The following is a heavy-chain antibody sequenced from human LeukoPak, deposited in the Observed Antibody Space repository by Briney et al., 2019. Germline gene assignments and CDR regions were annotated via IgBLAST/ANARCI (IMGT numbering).Heavy chain of an antibody. V-gene: IGHV3-48*04. CDR1: GFTFSSYS. CDR2: ISSSSSTI. J-gene: IGHJ3*02. D-gene: IGHD5-12*01. CDR3: ARDGYSGYGYDAFDI. Sequence: GGSLRLSCAASGFTFSSYSMNWVRQAPGKGLEWVSYISSSSSTIYYADSVKGRFTISRDNAKNSLYLQMNSLRAEDTAVYYCARDGYSGYGYDAFDIWGQGTMVTVSS.